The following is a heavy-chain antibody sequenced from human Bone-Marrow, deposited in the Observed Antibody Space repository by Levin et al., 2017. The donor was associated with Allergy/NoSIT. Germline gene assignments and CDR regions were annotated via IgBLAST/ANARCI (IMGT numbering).Heavy chain of an antibody. CDR3: ARERSRSGVQGIIAH. Sequence: GESLKISCKASGYIFTDYYIYWVRQAPGQGLEWMGRINPNSGGTTYAQKFQGRVTMTRDTSITTVDMELNRLTSDDTAVYFCARERSRSGVQGIIAHRGQGTMVIVSS. V-gene: IGHV1-2*06. J-gene: IGHJ1*01. CDR2: INPNSGGT. D-gene: IGHD3-10*01. CDR1: GYIFTDYY.